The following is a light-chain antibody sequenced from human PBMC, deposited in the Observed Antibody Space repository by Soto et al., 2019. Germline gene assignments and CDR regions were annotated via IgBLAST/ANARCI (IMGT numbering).Light chain of an antibody. CDR1: SSNIGAGYD. V-gene: IGLV1-40*01. CDR2: GNS. CDR3: QSYDSSLSAWV. J-gene: IGLJ3*02. Sequence: QSVLTQPPSVSGAPGQRVTISCTGSSSNIGAGYDVHWYQQLPGTAPKLLIYGNSNRPSGVPDRFSGSKSGTSASLAITGLRPDDDADYYCQSYDSSLSAWVFGGGTKLTVL.